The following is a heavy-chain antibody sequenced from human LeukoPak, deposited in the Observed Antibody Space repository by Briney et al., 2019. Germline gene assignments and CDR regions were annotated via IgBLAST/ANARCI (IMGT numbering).Heavy chain of an antibody. CDR3: ARSKDILTGYCFDY. Sequence: ASVKVSCKASGYTFTDYYMHWVRQAPGQGLDWMGWINPNSGGTNYAQKFQGRVTMTRDTSISTAYMELSRLKSDDTAVYYCARSKDILTGYCFDYWGQGTLVTVSS. CDR1: GYTFTDYY. V-gene: IGHV1-2*02. D-gene: IGHD3-9*01. J-gene: IGHJ4*02. CDR2: INPNSGGT.